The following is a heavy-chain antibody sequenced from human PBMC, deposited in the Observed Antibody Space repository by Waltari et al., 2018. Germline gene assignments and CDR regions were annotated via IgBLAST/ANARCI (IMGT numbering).Heavy chain of an antibody. CDR2: ISGSGGST. CDR1: GFTFSSYA. J-gene: IGHJ4*02. D-gene: IGHD2-15*01. Sequence: EVQLLESGGGLVQPGGSLRLSCAASGFTFSSYAMSWVRPAPGKGLEWVSAISGSGGSTYYADSVKGRFTISRDNSKNTLYLQMNSLRAEDTAVYYCAKDQRKGSTPSGDYWGQGTLVTVSS. V-gene: IGHV3-23*01. CDR3: AKDQRKGSTPSGDY.